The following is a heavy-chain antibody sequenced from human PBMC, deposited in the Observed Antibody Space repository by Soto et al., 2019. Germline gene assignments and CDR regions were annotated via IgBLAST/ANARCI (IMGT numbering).Heavy chain of an antibody. CDR1: GGTFSSCA. J-gene: IGHJ6*02. V-gene: IGHV1-69*01. D-gene: IGHD2-15*01. CDR3: ARDSRIVVVVAATDYGMDV. Sequence: QVQLVQSGAEVKKPGSSVKVSCKASGGTFSSCAISWVRQAPGQGLEWMGGIIPIFGTANYAQKFQGRVTITADESTSTAYMELSSLRSEDTAVYYCARDSRIVVVVAATDYGMDVWGQGTTVTVSS. CDR2: IIPIFGTA.